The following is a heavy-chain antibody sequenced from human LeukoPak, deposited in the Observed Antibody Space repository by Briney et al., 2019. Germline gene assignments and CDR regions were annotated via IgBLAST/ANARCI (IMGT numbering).Heavy chain of an antibody. CDR1: GFTFSSYA. J-gene: IGHJ6*03. Sequence: PGGSLRLSCAASGFTFSSYAMSWVRQAPGKGLEWVSAISGSGGSTYYADSVKGRFTISRDNSKNTLYLQMNSLRAEDTAVYYCAKDYLYCSSTSCPYYYYYYMDVWGKGTTVTVSS. D-gene: IGHD2-2*01. CDR3: AKDYLYCSSTSCPYYYYYYMDV. V-gene: IGHV3-23*01. CDR2: ISGSGGST.